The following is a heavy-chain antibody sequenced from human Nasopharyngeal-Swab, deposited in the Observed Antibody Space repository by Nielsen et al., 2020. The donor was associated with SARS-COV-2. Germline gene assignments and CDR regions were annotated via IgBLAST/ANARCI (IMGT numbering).Heavy chain of an antibody. V-gene: IGHV3-9*01. Sequence: SLKISCAASGFTFDDYAMHWVRQAPGKGLEWVSGISWNSGSIGYADSVKGRFTISRDNAKNSLYLQMNSLRAEDTALYYCAKDKSEWGSSPFDYWGQGTLVTVSS. CDR2: ISWNSGSI. J-gene: IGHJ4*02. CDR3: AKDKSEWGSSPFDY. D-gene: IGHD6-6*01. CDR1: GFTFDDYA.